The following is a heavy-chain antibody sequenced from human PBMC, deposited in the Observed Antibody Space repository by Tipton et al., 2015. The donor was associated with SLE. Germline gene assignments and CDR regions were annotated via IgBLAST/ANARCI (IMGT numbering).Heavy chain of an antibody. CDR1: GFTFSDYY. Sequence: GSLRLSCAASGFTFSDYYMSWIRQAPGKGLEWVSYISSSGSTIYYADSVKGRFTISRDNAKNPLYLQMNSLRAEDTAVYYCARRTIFGVASLYYFDYWGQGTLVTVSS. CDR3: ARRTIFGVASLYYFDY. CDR2: ISSSGSTI. V-gene: IGHV3-11*01. D-gene: IGHD3-3*01. J-gene: IGHJ4*02.